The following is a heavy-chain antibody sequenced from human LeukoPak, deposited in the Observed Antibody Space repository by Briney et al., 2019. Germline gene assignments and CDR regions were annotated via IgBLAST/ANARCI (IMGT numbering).Heavy chain of an antibody. V-gene: IGHV3-48*01. CDR3: ARLFLPAAA. Sequence: GGSLRLSCAASGFTSSSYSMNWVRQAPGKGLEWVSYISGSSSTIYYADSVKGRFTISRDNAKNSLYLQMNSLRAEDTAVYFCARLFLPAAAWGQGTQVTVSS. CDR2: ISGSSSTI. CDR1: GFTSSSYS. D-gene: IGHD2-2*01. J-gene: IGHJ5*02.